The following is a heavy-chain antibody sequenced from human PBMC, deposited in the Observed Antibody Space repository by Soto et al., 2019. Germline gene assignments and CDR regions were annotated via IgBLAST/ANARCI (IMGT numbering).Heavy chain of an antibody. CDR2: TNYGSKWSY. D-gene: IGHD6-13*01. J-gene: IGHJ6*02. V-gene: IGHV6-1*01. Sequence: SQTLSLTCAISGDSVSESSVSWNWIRQSPSRGLEWLGRTNYGSKWSYDYAESVRSRITISADTSKNQFSLHLNSVTPEDTAVYYCARDDLASSGTFGHHYGMDFWGPGITVT. CDR3: ARDDLASSGTFGHHYGMDF. CDR1: GDSVSESSVS.